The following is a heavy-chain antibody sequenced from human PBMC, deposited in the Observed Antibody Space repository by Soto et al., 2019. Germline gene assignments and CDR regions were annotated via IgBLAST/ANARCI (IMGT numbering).Heavy chain of an antibody. D-gene: IGHD2-15*01. CDR1: RFTFSDHA. V-gene: IGHV3-23*01. Sequence: EVQLLESGGGLVQPGGSLRLSCTAYRFTFSDHAKTWVRQAPGKGLEWLSGISGGGSGAYYADSVKGRFTVSRANSNNTLLLQMDSLRVEDTAVYYCAIDLWWYTHWGQGTLVTVSS. CDR3: AIDLWWYTH. J-gene: IGHJ4*02. CDR2: ISGGGSGA.